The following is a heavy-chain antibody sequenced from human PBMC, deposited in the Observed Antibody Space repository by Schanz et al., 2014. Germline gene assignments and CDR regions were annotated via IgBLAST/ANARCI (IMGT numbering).Heavy chain of an antibody. Sequence: QVQLVQSGAEVKKPGASVKVSCKASGYTFTSYGINWVRQAPGQGLEWMGRIVPIAGFTNYAQRYQGRVTITADKSSDTAYMELSSLRSEDTAVYYCAGTYCSSTSCYTGYYYMDVWGKGTTVTVSS. CDR2: IVPIAGFT. V-gene: IGHV1-18*01. CDR1: GYTFTSYG. CDR3: AGTYCSSTSCYTGYYYMDV. D-gene: IGHD2-2*02. J-gene: IGHJ6*03.